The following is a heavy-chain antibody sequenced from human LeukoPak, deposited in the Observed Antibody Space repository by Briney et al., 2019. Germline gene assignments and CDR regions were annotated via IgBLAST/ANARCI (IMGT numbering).Heavy chain of an antibody. J-gene: IGHJ4*02. D-gene: IGHD5-12*01. CDR2: IIPIFGTA. CDR1: GGTFSSYA. CDR3: AKWVYSGYGEESDY. Sequence: SVKVSCKASGGTFSSYAISWVRQAPGQGLEWMGGIIPIFGTANYAQKFQGRVTITADESTSTAYMELSSLRSEDTAVYYCAKWVYSGYGEESDYWGQGTLVTVSS. V-gene: IGHV1-69*01.